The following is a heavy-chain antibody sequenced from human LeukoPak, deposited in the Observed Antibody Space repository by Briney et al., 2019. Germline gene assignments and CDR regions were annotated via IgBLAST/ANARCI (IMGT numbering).Heavy chain of an antibody. D-gene: IGHD5-12*01. CDR3: ARGLGYSGYSGDY. V-gene: IGHV1-8*01. J-gene: IGHJ4*02. CDR1: GYTFTNYD. Sequence: ASVRVSCKASGYTFTNYDINWVRQATGQGLEWMGWMNPNSGNTGYAQKFQGRVTMTRNTSISTAYMELSSLRSEDTAVYYCARGLGYSGYSGDYWGQGTLVTVSS. CDR2: MNPNSGNT.